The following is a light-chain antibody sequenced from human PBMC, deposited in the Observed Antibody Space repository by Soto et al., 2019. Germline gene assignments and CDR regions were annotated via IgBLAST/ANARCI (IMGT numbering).Light chain of an antibody. Sequence: DIVLTQSPVTLSFSPVERATLSCSASQSVSRYFAWYQQKPGQAPRLLISDASYRTTGIPARFSGSGSGTDFILTISSLEPEDFAIYYCQQRSNWITFGQGTRLEIK. CDR3: QQRSNWIT. CDR2: DAS. J-gene: IGKJ5*01. CDR1: QSVSRY. V-gene: IGKV3-11*01.